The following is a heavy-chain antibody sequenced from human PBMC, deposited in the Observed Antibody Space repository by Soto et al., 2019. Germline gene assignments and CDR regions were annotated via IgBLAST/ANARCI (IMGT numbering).Heavy chain of an antibody. CDR1: GFMFSSAW. CDR2: IKSRSEGGAR. V-gene: IGHV3-15*01. CDR3: VEGWNDF. D-gene: IGHD1-1*01. Sequence: EVKVVESGGNLVKPGGSLRLSCETSGFMFSSAWMSWVRQAPGKGLEWVGRIKSRSEGGARDYAAPVNGRFNISRDDSKNMVYLQMDSLRAEDTAVYYCVEGWNDFWGPGTLVTVSS. J-gene: IGHJ4*02.